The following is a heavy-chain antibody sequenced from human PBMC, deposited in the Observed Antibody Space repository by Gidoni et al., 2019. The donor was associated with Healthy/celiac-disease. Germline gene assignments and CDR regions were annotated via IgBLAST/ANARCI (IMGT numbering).Heavy chain of an antibody. V-gene: IGHV3-23*01. CDR3: AKVAYRDYQIVLMVYGREYGMDV. Sequence: EVQLLESGGGLVQPGGSLRLSCAASGFTFSSYAMSWVRQAPGKGLEWVSAISGSGGSTYYADSVKGRFTISRDNSKNTLYLQMNSLRAEDTAVYYCAKVAYRDYQIVLMVYGREYGMDVWGQGTTVTVSS. J-gene: IGHJ6*02. CDR1: GFTFSSYA. CDR2: ISGSGGST. D-gene: IGHD2-8*01.